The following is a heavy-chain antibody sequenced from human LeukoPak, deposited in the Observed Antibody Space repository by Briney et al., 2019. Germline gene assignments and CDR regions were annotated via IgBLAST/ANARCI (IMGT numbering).Heavy chain of an antibody. CDR1: GYSIGSGYY. J-gene: IGHJ5*02. V-gene: IGHV4-38-2*02. CDR3: ARDNSVRDEAWWFNP. D-gene: IGHD5-24*01. Sequence: SETLSLTCTVSGYSIGSGYYWGWIRQPPGKGLEWIGSIYHSGSTYYNPSLKSRVTISVDTSKNQFSLKLSSVTAADTAVYYCARDNSVRDEAWWFNPWGQGTLVTVSS. CDR2: IYHSGST.